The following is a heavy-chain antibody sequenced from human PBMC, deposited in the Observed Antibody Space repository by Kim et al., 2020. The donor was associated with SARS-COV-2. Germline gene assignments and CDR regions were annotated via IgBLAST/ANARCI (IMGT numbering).Heavy chain of an antibody. CDR1: GYDFTDHA. CDR3: ARDHMPYGFGWRDFDY. CDR2: INTGNGNS. J-gene: IGHJ4*02. V-gene: IGHV1-3*04. D-gene: IGHD2-8*01. Sequence: ASVKVSCKASGYDFTDHAVHWVRQAPGQGLEWMGWINTGNGNSKYSQKFEVRVTFTRDTSASTVHMELSNLRSEDTAIYYCARDHMPYGFGWRDFDYWGQGTLVTVSS.